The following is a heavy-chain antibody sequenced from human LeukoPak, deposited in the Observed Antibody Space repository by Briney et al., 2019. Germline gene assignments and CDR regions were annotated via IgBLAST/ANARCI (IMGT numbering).Heavy chain of an antibody. CDR1: GYTFTGYY. Sequence: ASVKVSCKASGYTFTGYYMHWVRQAPGQGLEWMGWINPNGGGTNYAQKFQGRVTMTRDTSISTAYMELSRLRSDDTAVYYCARDFRAAMVSDWFDPWGQGTLVTVSS. J-gene: IGHJ5*02. CDR2: INPNGGGT. V-gene: IGHV1-2*02. D-gene: IGHD5-18*01. CDR3: ARDFRAAMVSDWFDP.